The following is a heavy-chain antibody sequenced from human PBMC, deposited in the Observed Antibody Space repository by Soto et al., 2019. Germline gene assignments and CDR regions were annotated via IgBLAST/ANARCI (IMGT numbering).Heavy chain of an antibody. J-gene: IGHJ5*02. V-gene: IGHV3-73*01. CDR1: GFTFSGSA. CDR2: IRSKANSYAT. CDR3: SVRGIAVAGTSPLNWFDP. Sequence: GGSLRLSCAASGFTFSGSAMHWVRQASGKGLEWVGRIRSKANSYATAYAASAKGRFTISRDDSKNTAYLQMNSLKTEDTAVYYCSVRGIAVAGTSPLNWFDPWGQGTLVTVSS. D-gene: IGHD6-19*01.